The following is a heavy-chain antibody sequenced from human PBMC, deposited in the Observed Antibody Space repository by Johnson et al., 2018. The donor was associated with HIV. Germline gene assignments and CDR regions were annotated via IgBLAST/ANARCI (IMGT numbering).Heavy chain of an antibody. CDR3: AGDSTPRGGDYVGYAFGI. D-gene: IGHD4-17*01. J-gene: IGHJ3*02. CDR2: IRYDGSNK. Sequence: QVQLVESGGGLVKSGGSLRLSCAASGFTFSSYGMHWVRQAPGKGMEWVAFIRYDGSNKYYADSVKGRFTISRDNAKNSLYLRMNSLGAEGTAVYLFAGDSTPRGGDYVGYAFGIWGQGTMVAVSS. V-gene: IGHV3-30*02. CDR1: GFTFSSYG.